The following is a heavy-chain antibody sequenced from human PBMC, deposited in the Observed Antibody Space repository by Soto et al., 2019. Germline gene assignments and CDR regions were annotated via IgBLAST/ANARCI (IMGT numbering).Heavy chain of an antibody. V-gene: IGHV3-30-3*01. J-gene: IGHJ4*02. Sequence: QVQLVESGGGVVQPGRSLRLSCAASGFTFSSYARHWVRQAPGKGLEWVAVISYDGSNKYYADSVKGRFTISRDNSKNPLYLQMNSLRAEDTAVYYCARRRWLQSLDYWGQGTLVTVSS. CDR1: GFTFSSYA. CDR2: ISYDGSNK. D-gene: IGHD5-12*01. CDR3: ARRRWLQSLDY.